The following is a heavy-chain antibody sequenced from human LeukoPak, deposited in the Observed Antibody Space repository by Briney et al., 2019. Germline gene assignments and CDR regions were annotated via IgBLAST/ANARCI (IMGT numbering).Heavy chain of an antibody. D-gene: IGHD3-9*01. CDR1: GYTFTGYY. J-gene: IGHJ4*02. CDR3: ARVGGDYWVSYDY. Sequence: GASVKVSCKASGYTFTGYYMHWVRQAPGQGLEWMGWINPNSGGTNYAQKFQGRVTMTRDTSISTAYMELSRLRSDDTAVYYCARVGGDYWVSYDYWGQGTLVTVSS. CDR2: INPNSGGT. V-gene: IGHV1-2*02.